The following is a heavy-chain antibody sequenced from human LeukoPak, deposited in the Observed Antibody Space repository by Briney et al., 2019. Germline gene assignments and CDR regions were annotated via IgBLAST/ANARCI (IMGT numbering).Heavy chain of an antibody. J-gene: IGHJ6*02. CDR3: ARDWVVPAAIPGGLYYYYGMDV. CDR2: ISAYNGNT. Sequence: ASVKVSCKASGYTFTSYGISWVRQAPGQGLEWMGWISAYNGNTNYAQKLQGRVTMTTDTSTSTAYMELRSLRSDDTAVYYCARDWVVPAAIPGGLYYYYGMDVWGQGITVTVSS. CDR1: GYTFTSYG. D-gene: IGHD2-2*01. V-gene: IGHV1-18*01.